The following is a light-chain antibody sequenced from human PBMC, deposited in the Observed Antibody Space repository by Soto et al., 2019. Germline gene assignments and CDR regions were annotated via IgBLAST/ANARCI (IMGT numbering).Light chain of an antibody. Sequence: DIQMAQSPSTLSGSVGDRVTVTCRASQTISSWLAWYQQKPGKAPKLLIYKASTLKSGVPSRFSGSGSGTEFTLTISSLQPDDFATYYCLKDYNYPLTFGGGTKVDIK. CDR1: QTISSW. CDR2: KAS. CDR3: LKDYNYPLT. J-gene: IGKJ4*01. V-gene: IGKV1-5*03.